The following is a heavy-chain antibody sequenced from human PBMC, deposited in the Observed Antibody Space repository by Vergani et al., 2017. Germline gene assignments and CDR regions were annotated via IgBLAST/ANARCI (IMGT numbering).Heavy chain of an antibody. CDR2: LSASDRRT. CDR3: AKDLDSGTYAVDH. D-gene: IGHD3-10*01. J-gene: IGHJ4*02. V-gene: IGHV3-23*01. CDR1: GFTFIMHA. Sequence: EVQLLESGGDLVQPGGSLRLSCAASGFTFIMHAMSWVRQAPGKGLEWVSTLSASDRRTHYADSVKGRFTFSRDNSKNTLYLQMNSLREDDTAVYYCAKDLDSGTYAVDHWGQGTLVVVSS.